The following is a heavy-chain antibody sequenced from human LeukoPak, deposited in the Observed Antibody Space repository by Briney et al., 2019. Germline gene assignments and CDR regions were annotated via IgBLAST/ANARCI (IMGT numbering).Heavy chain of an antibody. CDR1: GGSFSGYY. V-gene: IGHV4-34*01. Sequence: PSETLSLTCAVYGGSFSGYYWSWIRQPPGKGLEWIGEINHSGSTNYNPSLKSRVTISVDTSKNQFSLKLSSVTAADTAVYYCARSHYYYYYGMDVWGQGITVTVSS. J-gene: IGHJ6*02. CDR2: INHSGST. CDR3: ARSHYYYYYGMDV.